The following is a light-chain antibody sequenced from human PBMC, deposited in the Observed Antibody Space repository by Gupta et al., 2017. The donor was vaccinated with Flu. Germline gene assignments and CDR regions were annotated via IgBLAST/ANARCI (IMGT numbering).Light chain of an antibody. J-gene: IGLJ3*02. CDR1: SGDVGGHKY. CDR3: SSYTVTNTWV. V-gene: IGLV2-14*01. Sequence: QSALTQPAPVSGSLGQSITISCPRTSGDVGGHKYVSWYQQHPGKAPKIMIYEVSSRPSGVSNRFSGSKSGNTASLTISGLQADDEADYYCSSYTVTNTWVFGGGTKVTVL. CDR2: EVS.